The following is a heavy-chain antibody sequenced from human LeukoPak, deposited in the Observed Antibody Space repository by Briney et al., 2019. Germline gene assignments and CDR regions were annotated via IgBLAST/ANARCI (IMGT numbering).Heavy chain of an antibody. CDR2: IYYSGST. CDR1: GGSISSGGYS. CDR3: ARGLIDNWFDP. D-gene: IGHD3-16*01. V-gene: IGHV4-30-2*01. J-gene: IGHJ5*02. Sequence: SETLSLTCAVSGGSISSGGYSWSWIRQPPGKGLEWIGYIYYSGSTYYNPSLKSRVTISVDRSKNQFPLKLSSVTAADTAVYYCARGLIDNWFDPWGQGTLVTVSS.